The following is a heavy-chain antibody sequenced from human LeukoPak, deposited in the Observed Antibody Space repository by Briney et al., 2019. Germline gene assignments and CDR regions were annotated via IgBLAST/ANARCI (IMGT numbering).Heavy chain of an antibody. J-gene: IGHJ4*02. CDR2: IYYSGST. D-gene: IGHD3-3*01. CDR3: ARTDFWSGYPDY. Sequence: SETLSLTCTVSAGSISSSSYYWGWIRQPPGKGLEWIGSIYYSGSTYYNPSLKSRVTISVDTSKNQFSLKLSSVTAADTAVYYCARTDFWSGYPDYWGQGTLVTVFS. V-gene: IGHV4-39*01. CDR1: AGSISSSSYY.